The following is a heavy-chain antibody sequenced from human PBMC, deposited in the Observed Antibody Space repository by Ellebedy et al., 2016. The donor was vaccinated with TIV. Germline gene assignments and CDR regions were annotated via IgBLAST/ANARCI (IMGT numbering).Heavy chain of an antibody. CDR2: INQDGSRI. CDR3: VRDGAYGDYSPGYYGMDV. Sequence: GGSLRLSCAASGFTFNSYWMSWVRQAPGKGLEWVANINQDGSRIYYVESVKGRFTISRDNAKNSVYLRMNTLRFEDTAVYHCVRDGAYGDYSPGYYGMDVWGQGTTVTVSS. D-gene: IGHD3-22*01. V-gene: IGHV3-7*03. J-gene: IGHJ6*02. CDR1: GFTFNSYW.